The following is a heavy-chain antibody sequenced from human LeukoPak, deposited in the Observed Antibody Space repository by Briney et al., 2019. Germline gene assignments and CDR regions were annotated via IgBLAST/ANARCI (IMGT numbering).Heavy chain of an antibody. Sequence: ASVKVPCKASGYTFTSYGISWVRQAPGQGLEWMGWISAYNGNTNYAQKLQGRVTMTTDTSTSTAYMELRSLRSDDTAVYYCARVKCSSTSCYRAFDYWGQGTLVTVSS. J-gene: IGHJ4*02. V-gene: IGHV1-18*01. CDR1: GYTFTSYG. CDR3: ARVKCSSTSCYRAFDY. D-gene: IGHD2-2*01. CDR2: ISAYNGNT.